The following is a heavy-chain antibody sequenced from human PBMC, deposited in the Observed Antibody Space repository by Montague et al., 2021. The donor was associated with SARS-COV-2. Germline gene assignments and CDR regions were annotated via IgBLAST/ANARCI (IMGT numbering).Heavy chain of an antibody. CDR1: GYTFTNYD. Sequence: SVKVSCKASGYTFTNYDINWVRQAPGQGLEWMGWMNPNNDNRGYTQKFEGRVTMTRNTSISTAYMELSSLRSEDTAVYYCARAEYCSGGSCGYYYYGMDVWGQGTSVIVSS. CDR2: MNPNNDNR. J-gene: IGHJ6*02. D-gene: IGHD2-15*01. CDR3: ARAEYCSGGSCGYYYYGMDV. V-gene: IGHV1-8*01.